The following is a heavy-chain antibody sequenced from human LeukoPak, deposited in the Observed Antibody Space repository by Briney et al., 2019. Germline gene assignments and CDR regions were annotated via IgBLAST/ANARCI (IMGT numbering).Heavy chain of an antibody. CDR1: GYTFTGYY. V-gene: IGHV1-2*02. CDR3: ARGPRIAVAGTEDWFDP. J-gene: IGHJ5*02. CDR2: INPNSGGT. Sequence: ASVKVSCQASGYTFTGYYMHWVRQAPGQGLEWMGCINPNSGGTNYAQKFQGRVTMTRDTSISTAYMELSRLRSDDTAVYYCARGPRIAVAGTEDWFDPWGQGTLVTVSS. D-gene: IGHD6-19*01.